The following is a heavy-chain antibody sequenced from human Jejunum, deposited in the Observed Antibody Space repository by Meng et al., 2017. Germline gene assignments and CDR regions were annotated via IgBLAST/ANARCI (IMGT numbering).Heavy chain of an antibody. CDR1: GFSLSTSGGG. CDR2: IYWDDDK. D-gene: IGHD6-19*01. Sequence: QITLKESVPTLVKPTQTLRLTCTCSGFSLSTSGGGVGWIRQPPGKALEWLALIYWDDDKRSSPSLKRRLTITTDTSKHQVVLTMTNMDPVDTATYYCAHGGLSSGWYYPEHWGQGILVTVSS. V-gene: IGHV2-5*02. CDR3: AHGGLSSGWYYPEH. J-gene: IGHJ4*02.